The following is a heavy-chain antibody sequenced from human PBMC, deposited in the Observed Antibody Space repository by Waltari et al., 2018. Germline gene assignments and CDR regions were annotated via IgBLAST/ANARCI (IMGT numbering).Heavy chain of an antibody. CDR1: GGTFSSYA. Sequence: QVQLVQSGAEVKKPGSSVKVSCKASGGTFSSYAISLVPQAPGQGLEWMGGIIPIFGTANYAQKFQGRVTITTDESTSTAYMELSSLRSEDTAVYYCARHVNYGSGSYDSDYWGQGTLVTVSS. D-gene: IGHD3-10*01. CDR2: IIPIFGTA. V-gene: IGHV1-69*05. J-gene: IGHJ4*02. CDR3: ARHVNYGSGSYDSDY.